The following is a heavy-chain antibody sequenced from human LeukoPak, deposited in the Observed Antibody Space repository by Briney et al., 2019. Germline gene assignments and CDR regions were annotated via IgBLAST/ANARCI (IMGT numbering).Heavy chain of an antibody. V-gene: IGHV4-30-4*01. CDR3: ARDCSGGSCYGAFDI. CDR1: GASIRSGDYY. J-gene: IGHJ3*02. Sequence: SQTLSLTCTVSGASIRSGDYYWRWIRQPPGKGLEWIGYIYDSGSTYYNPSLKSRITISVDTSENRFSLKLSSVTATDTAVYYCARDCSGGSCYGAFDIWGQGTMVTVSS. D-gene: IGHD2-15*01. CDR2: IYDSGST.